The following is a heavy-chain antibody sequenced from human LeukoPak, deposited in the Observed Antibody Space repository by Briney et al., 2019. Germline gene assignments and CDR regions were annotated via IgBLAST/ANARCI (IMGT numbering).Heavy chain of an antibody. D-gene: IGHD2-2*01. V-gene: IGHV3-30*18. CDR3: AKEGRAWRYCSSTSCYYFDY. CDR1: GFTFSSYG. CDR2: ISYDGSNK. Sequence: GRSLRLSCAASGFTFSSYGMHWVRQAPGKGLEWVAVISYDGSNKYYADSVKGRFTIFRDNSKNTLYLQMNSLRAEDTAVYYCAKEGRAWRYCSSTSCYYFDYWGQGTLVTVSS. J-gene: IGHJ4*02.